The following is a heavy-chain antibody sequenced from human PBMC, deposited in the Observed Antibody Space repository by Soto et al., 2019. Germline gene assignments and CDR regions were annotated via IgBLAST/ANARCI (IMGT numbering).Heavy chain of an antibody. CDR2: IYYSGRT. V-gene: IGHV4-39*02. D-gene: IGHD5-18*01. CDR3: AREAGYTAGCQGY. J-gene: IGHJ4*02. Sequence: QVQLQESGPGLVKPSETLSLTCSVSGASISSSDYYWGWIRQPPGEGLEWIGSIYYSGRTNYNPSLHSPITLCLGTSKTQFSLKRSSVTAADTAVYDCAREAGYTAGCQGYWGQGTLVNVSS. CDR1: GASISSSDYY.